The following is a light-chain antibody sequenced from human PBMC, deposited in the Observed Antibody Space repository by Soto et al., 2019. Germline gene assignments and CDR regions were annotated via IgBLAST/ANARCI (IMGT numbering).Light chain of an antibody. CDR2: DST. V-gene: IGKV3-11*01. CDR1: QSIHTS. Sequence: VLPPSPATLSLSPVERATLSCRASQSIHTSLAWYQQKPGQPPRLVVYDSTLRANGVPDRFGGSRSGTEFTLTINNLEPADFAVYYCQQHNVWPPITFGQGTRLEIK. CDR3: QQHNVWPPIT. J-gene: IGKJ5*01.